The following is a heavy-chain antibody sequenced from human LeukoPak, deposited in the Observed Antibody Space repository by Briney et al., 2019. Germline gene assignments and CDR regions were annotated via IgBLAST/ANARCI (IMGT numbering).Heavy chain of an antibody. J-gene: IGHJ2*01. D-gene: IGHD6-13*01. CDR3: AREMGDKYSSSWALDL. CDR2: INWNGGSI. Sequence: GGSLRLSCAASGFTFDNYGVSWVRQAPGKGLEWVSGINWNGGSIDYADSVKGRFTISRDNAKNSLYLQMNSLRAGDTAVYYCAREMGDKYSSSWALDLWGRGTLVTVSS. V-gene: IGHV3-20*04. CDR1: GFTFDNYG.